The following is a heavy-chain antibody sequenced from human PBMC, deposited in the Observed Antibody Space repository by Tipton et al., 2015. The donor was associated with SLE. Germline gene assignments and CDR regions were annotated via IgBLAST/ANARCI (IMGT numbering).Heavy chain of an antibody. J-gene: IGHJ4*02. CDR1: GGSFSGYY. V-gene: IGHV4-34*01. D-gene: IGHD5-24*01. CDR3: ARGVEMASGFDY. CDR2: IYHSGST. Sequence: TLSLTCAVYGGSFSGYYWSWIRQPPGKGLEWIGSIYHSGSTYYNPSLKSRVTISVDTSKNQFSLKLSSVTAADTAVYYCARGVEMASGFDYWGQGTLVTVSS.